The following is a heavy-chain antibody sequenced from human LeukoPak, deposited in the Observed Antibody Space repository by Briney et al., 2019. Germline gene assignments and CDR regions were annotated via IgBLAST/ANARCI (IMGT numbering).Heavy chain of an antibody. Sequence: GGSLRLSCAASGFTFSSYGMHWVRQAPGKGLEWVAVIWYDGSNIYYADSVKGRFTISRDNSKNTLYLQMNSLRAEDTAVYYCAKAGVPTYYYGSSHYYGMDVWGQGTTVTVSS. CDR2: IWYDGSNI. D-gene: IGHD3-10*01. CDR3: AKAGVPTYYYGSSHYYGMDV. CDR1: GFTFSSYG. J-gene: IGHJ6*02. V-gene: IGHV3-33*06.